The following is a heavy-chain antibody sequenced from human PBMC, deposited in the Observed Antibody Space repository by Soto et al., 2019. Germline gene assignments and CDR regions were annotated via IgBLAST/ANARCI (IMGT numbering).Heavy chain of an antibody. CDR1: GGSFSGYY. V-gene: IGHV4-34*01. J-gene: IGHJ4*02. Sequence: ASETLSLTCAVYGGSFSGYYWSWIRQPPGKGLEWIGEINHSGSTNYNPSLKSRVTISVDTSKNQFSLKLSSVTAADTAVYYCARGPRWIVVVPAASNFDYWGQGTLVTVSS. CDR2: INHSGST. CDR3: ARGPRWIVVVPAASNFDY. D-gene: IGHD2-2*01.